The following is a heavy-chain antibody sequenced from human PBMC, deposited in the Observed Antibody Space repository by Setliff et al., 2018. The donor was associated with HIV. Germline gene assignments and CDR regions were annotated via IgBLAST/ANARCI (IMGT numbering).Heavy chain of an antibody. CDR2: IYHSGST. D-gene: IGHD3-3*01. V-gene: IGHV4-4*02. CDR1: GGSISSRNW. J-gene: IGHJ3*02. CDR3: ARAPGEAYNFWSDYKVAGAFDI. Sequence: SETLSLTCTVSGGSISSRNWWSWVRQPPGKGLEWIGEIYHSGSTNYNPSLKSRVTISVDKSTNQVSLKLNSVTAANTAVYYCARAPGEAYNFWSDYKVAGAFDIWGQGTMVTVSS.